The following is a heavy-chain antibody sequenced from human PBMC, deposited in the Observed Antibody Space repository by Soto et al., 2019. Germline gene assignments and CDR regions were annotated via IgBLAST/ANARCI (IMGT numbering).Heavy chain of an antibody. J-gene: IGHJ4*02. CDR1: GGTFSSHA. CDR3: ARGAGLANVGY. Sequence: QVQLVQSGAELKKPGSSVKVSCKVSGGTFSSHALSWVRQAPGQGLEWMGGIIPILGTTTYAQKFQGRVTIAADDSTSTAVTALKSLRSEDTVVYCWARGAGLANVGYWGQGTVVTVSS. V-gene: IGHV1-69*11. D-gene: IGHD6-19*01. CDR2: IIPILGTT.